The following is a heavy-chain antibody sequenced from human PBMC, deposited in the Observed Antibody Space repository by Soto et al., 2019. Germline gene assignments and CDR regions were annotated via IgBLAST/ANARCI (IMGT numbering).Heavy chain of an antibody. CDR3: ATSMVRGVITRTTNFDY. CDR1: GYTLTELS. J-gene: IGHJ4*02. V-gene: IGHV1-24*01. CDR2: FDPEDGET. Sequence: GASVKVSCKVSGYTLTELSMHWVRQGPGKGLEWMGGFDPEDGETIYAQKFQGRVTMTEDTSTDTAYMELSSLRSEDTAVYYCATSMVRGVITRTTNFDYWGQGTLVTSPQ. D-gene: IGHD3-10*01.